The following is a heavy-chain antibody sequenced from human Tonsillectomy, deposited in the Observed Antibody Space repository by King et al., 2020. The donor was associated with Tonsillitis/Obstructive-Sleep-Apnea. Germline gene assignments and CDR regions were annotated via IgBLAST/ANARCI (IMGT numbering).Heavy chain of an antibody. CDR1: GGSFSGYY. CDR3: ARGLSRGARPPGY. V-gene: IGHV4-34*01. J-gene: IGHJ4*02. CDR2: INHSGST. Sequence: VQLQQWGAGLLKPSETLSLTCAVYGGSFSGYYSSWIRQPPGKGLEWIGEINHSGSTDYNPSLNSRVTISVDTSKNQFSLRLGSVTAADTAVYYCARGLSRGARPPGYWGQGTLVTVSS. D-gene: IGHD1-26*01.